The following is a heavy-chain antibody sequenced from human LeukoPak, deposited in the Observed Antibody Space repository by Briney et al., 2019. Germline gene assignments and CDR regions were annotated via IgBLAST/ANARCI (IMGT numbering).Heavy chain of an antibody. D-gene: IGHD4-17*01. CDR2: ISGSGGST. V-gene: IGHV3-23*01. CDR3: AREDYGDYLSYFDY. CDR1: GFTFSSYA. Sequence: PGGSLRLSCAASGFTFSSYAMSWVRQAPGKGLEWVSAISGSGGSTYYADSVKGRFTISRDNAKNSLYLQMNSLRAEDTAVYYCAREDYGDYLSYFDYWGQGTLATVSS. J-gene: IGHJ4*02.